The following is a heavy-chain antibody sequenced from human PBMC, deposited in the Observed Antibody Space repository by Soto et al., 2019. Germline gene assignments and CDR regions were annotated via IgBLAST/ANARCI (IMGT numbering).Heavy chain of an antibody. Sequence: PSETLSLTGTVSGGSISSGGYYWSWIRQHPGKGLEWIGYIYYSGSTYYNPSLKSRVTISVDTSKNQFSLKLSSVTAADTAVYYCASFRITMIVVVGTFEYFQHWGQGTLVTVS. D-gene: IGHD3-22*01. V-gene: IGHV4-31*03. CDR3: ASFRITMIVVVGTFEYFQH. CDR2: IYYSGST. CDR1: GGSISSGGYY. J-gene: IGHJ1*01.